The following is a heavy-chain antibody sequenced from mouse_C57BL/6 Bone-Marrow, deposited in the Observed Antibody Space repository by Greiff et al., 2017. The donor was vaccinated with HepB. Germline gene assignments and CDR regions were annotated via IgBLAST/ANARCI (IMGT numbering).Heavy chain of an antibody. CDR3: ARHLYYFDY. Sequence: QVQLQQSGPGLVQPSQSLSITCTVSGFSLTSYGVHWVRQSPGKGLEWLGVIWSGGSTDYNAAFISRLSISKDNSKSQVFFKMNSLQADETAIYYCARHLYYFDYWGQGTTLTVSS. V-gene: IGHV2-2*01. J-gene: IGHJ2*01. CDR2: IWSGGST. CDR1: GFSLTSYG.